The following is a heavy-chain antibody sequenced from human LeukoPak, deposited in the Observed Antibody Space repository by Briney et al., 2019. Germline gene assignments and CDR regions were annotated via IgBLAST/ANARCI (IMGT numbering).Heavy chain of an antibody. Sequence: ASVKVSCKASGGTFSSYAISWVRQAPGQGLEWMGGIIPIFGTANYAQKFQGRVTITADESTSTAYMELSSLRSEDTAVYYCARDMTYCSSTSCYRDYYYYYMDVWGKGTTVTVSS. CDR3: ARDMTYCSSTSCYRDYYYYYMDV. V-gene: IGHV1-69*13. J-gene: IGHJ6*03. D-gene: IGHD2-2*02. CDR2: IIPIFGTA. CDR1: GGTFSSYA.